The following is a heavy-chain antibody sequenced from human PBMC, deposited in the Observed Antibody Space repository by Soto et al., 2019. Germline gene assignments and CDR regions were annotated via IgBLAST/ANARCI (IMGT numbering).Heavy chain of an antibody. CDR2: ISTISSTI. J-gene: IGHJ3*02. Sequence: EVQLVESGGGLVQPGGSLRLSCAASGFTFSTYSLNWVRQAPGKGLEWVSYISTISSTIYYADSVKGRFTISRDNDKNFLYLQMNSLRDEDTAMYNCATIRLGAFDIWGQGTMVTVSS. CDR1: GFTFSTYS. D-gene: IGHD6-19*01. V-gene: IGHV3-48*02. CDR3: ATIRLGAFDI.